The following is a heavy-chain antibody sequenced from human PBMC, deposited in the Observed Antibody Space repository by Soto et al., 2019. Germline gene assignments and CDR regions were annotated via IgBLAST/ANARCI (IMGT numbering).Heavy chain of an antibody. CDR3: ATTQLMVYAAFDY. CDR2: INPSGGST. V-gene: IGHV1-46*01. CDR1: GYTFTSYY. Sequence: QVQLVQSGAEVKKPGASVKVSCKASGYTFTSYYMHWVRQAPGQGLEWMGIINPSGGSTSYAQKFQVRVTMTRDTSTSTVYMELSSLRSEDTAVYYCATTQLMVYAAFDYWGQGTLVTVSS. D-gene: IGHD2-8*01. J-gene: IGHJ4*02.